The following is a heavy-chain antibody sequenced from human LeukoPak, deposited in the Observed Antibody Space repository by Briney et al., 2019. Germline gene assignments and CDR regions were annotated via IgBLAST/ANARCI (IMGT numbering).Heavy chain of an antibody. V-gene: IGHV4-30-2*01. CDR3: ARGSIAAAVHVDY. CDR1: GGSISSGGYS. D-gene: IGHD6-13*01. J-gene: IGHJ4*02. CDR2: IYHSGST. Sequence: PSETLSLTCAVSGGSISSGGYSWSWIRQPPGKGLEWIGYIYHSGSTYYNPSLKSRVTISVDRSKNQFSLKLGSVTAADTAVYYCARGSIAAAVHVDYWGQGTLVTVSS.